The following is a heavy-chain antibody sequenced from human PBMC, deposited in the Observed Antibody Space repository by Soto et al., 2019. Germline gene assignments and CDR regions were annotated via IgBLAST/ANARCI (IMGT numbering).Heavy chain of an antibody. CDR1: GGSFSGYY. CDR3: ARGTPYYYGSGSYSPYYFDY. D-gene: IGHD3-10*01. Sequence: QVQLQQWGAGLLKPSETLSLTCAVYGGSFSGYYWSWIRQPPGKGLEWIGEINHSGSTNYNPSLKSRVTISVDTSKNQFSPKLSSVTAADTAVYYCARGTPYYYGSGSYSPYYFDYWGQGTLVTVSS. V-gene: IGHV4-34*01. J-gene: IGHJ4*02. CDR2: INHSGST.